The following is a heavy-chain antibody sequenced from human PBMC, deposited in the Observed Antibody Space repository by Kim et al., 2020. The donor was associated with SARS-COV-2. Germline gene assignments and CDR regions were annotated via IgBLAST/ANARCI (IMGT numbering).Heavy chain of an antibody. Sequence: GGSLRLSCVASGFPFDDYNIHWVRQRPGKGLEWLSSVNWDAVSTFYADSVKGRFTVSRDNSKNSLYLQMNSLRAEDTALYYCAREERLERYPFVDLLDP. J-gene: IGHJ5*02. D-gene: IGHD1-1*01. CDR2: VNWDAVST. V-gene: IGHV3-43*01. CDR3: AREERLERYPFVDLLDP. CDR1: GFPFDDYN.